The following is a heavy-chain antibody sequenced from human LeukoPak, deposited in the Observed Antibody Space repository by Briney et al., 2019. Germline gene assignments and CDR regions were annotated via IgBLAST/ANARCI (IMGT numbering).Heavy chain of an antibody. J-gene: IGHJ4*02. D-gene: IGHD6-19*01. CDR1: GXSVSSNY. Sequence: PGGSLRLSCAASGXSVSSNYMSWVRQAPGKGLEWVSIIYSAGGGGTTYYADSVKGRFAISRDNSKNTLNLQMNSLRGEDTAVYYCATKGDSGWFFDYWGQGTLVTVSS. CDR2: IYSAGGGGTT. CDR3: ATKGDSGWFFDY. V-gene: IGHV3-53*01.